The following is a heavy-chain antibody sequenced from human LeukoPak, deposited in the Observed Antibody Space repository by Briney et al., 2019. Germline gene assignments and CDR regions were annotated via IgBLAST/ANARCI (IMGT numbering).Heavy chain of an antibody. V-gene: IGHV1-69-2*01. CDR1: GYTFTDYY. CDR2: VDPEDGET. J-gene: IGHJ6*03. Sequence: ATVKISCKVSGYTFTDYYMHWVQQAPGKGLEWMGLVDPEDGETIYAEKFQGRVTITADTSTDTAYMELSSLRSEDTAVYYCARAVRGVIIKNYYYYYMDVWGKGTTVTVSS. D-gene: IGHD3-10*01. CDR3: ARAVRGVIIKNYYYYYMDV.